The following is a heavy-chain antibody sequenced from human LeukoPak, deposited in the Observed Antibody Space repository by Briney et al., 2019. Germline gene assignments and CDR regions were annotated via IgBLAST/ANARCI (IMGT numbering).Heavy chain of an antibody. J-gene: IGHJ4*02. CDR1: GFTFSSYW. Sequence: GGSLRLSCAASGFTFSSYWMSWVRQAPGKGLEWVANIKQDGSEKYYVDSVKGRFTISRDNAKNSLFLQMNGLRAEDTAVYYCARGAEGIAASDSKFDYWGQGTLVTVSS. V-gene: IGHV3-7*01. CDR2: IKQDGSEK. CDR3: ARGAEGIAASDSKFDY. D-gene: IGHD6-13*01.